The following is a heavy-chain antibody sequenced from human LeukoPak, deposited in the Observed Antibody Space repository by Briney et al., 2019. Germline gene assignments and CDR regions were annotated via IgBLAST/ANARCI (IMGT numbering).Heavy chain of an antibody. CDR2: ISGSGGST. CDR3: AKRGTAMVTSRYYFDY. Sequence: PGGSLRLSCAASGFTFSSYAMSWVRQAPGKGLEWVSVISGSGGSTYYADSVKGRFTISRDNSKNTLYLQMNSLRAEDTAVYYCAKRGTAMVTSRYYFDYWGQGTLVTVSS. CDR1: GFTFSSYA. V-gene: IGHV3-23*01. D-gene: IGHD5-18*01. J-gene: IGHJ4*02.